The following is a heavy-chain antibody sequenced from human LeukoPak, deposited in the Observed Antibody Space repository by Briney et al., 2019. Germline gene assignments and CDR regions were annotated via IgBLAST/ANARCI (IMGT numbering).Heavy chain of an antibody. CDR3: ARDLRGCYDSSGYWDPCFDY. V-gene: IGHV1-18*01. CDR1: GYTFTSYG. J-gene: IGHJ4*02. D-gene: IGHD3-22*01. Sequence: ASVKVSCKASGYTFTSYGFSWLRQAPGQGLEWMGWISAYNGNTNYTQKRQSRVPINTDTSTSSAYMAMRSLSSDDTAVYYCARDLRGCYDSSGYWDPCFDYWGQGTLVTVSS. CDR2: ISAYNGNT.